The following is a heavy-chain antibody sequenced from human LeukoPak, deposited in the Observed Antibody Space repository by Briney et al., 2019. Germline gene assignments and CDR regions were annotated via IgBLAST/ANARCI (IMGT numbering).Heavy chain of an antibody. D-gene: IGHD5-18*01. CDR3: ATPNRGYSYARYYYYGMDV. J-gene: IGHJ6*02. CDR1: GYTFTSYD. Sequence: ASVKVSCKASGYTFTSYDINWVRQATGQGLEWMGWMNPNSGNTGYAQKFQGRLTMTRNTSISTAYMELSSLTSEDTAVYYCATPNRGYSYARYYYYGMDVWGQGTTVTVSS. V-gene: IGHV1-8*01. CDR2: MNPNSGNT.